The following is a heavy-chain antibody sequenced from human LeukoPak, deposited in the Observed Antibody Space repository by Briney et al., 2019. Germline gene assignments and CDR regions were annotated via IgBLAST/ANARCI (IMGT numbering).Heavy chain of an antibody. CDR2: INHSGST. D-gene: IGHD6-19*01. J-gene: IGHJ4*02. V-gene: IGHV4-34*01. Sequence: SETLSLTCAVYGGSFSGYYWSWIRQPPGKGLEWIGEINHSGSTNYNPSLKSRVTISVDTSKNQFSLKLSSVTAADTAVYYCVKGGRSSGWYWGQGTLVTVSS. CDR3: VKGGRSSGWY. CDR1: GGSFSGYY.